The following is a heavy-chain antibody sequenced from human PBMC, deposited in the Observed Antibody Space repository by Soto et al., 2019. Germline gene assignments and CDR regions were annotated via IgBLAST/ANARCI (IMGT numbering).Heavy chain of an antibody. Sequence: PGGSLRLSCAASGFTFSSYGMHWVRQAPGKGLEWVAVISYDGSNKYYADSVKGRFTISRDNSKNKLYLQMNSLRAEDTAVYYCAKEAGNPIYYYYGMDVWGQGTTVTVSS. V-gene: IGHV3-30*18. CDR3: AKEAGNPIYYYYGMDV. CDR1: GFTFSSYG. J-gene: IGHJ6*02. CDR2: ISYDGSNK. D-gene: IGHD6-19*01.